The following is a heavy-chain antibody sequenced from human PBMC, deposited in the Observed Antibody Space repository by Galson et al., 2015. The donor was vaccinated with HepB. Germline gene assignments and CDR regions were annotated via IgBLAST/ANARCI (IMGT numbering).Heavy chain of an antibody. J-gene: IGHJ4*02. CDR2: ISDSGGST. D-gene: IGHD5-18*01. CDR3: AKDRRAWIQQWSFDY. Sequence: SLRLSCAASGFTFSNYAMSWVRQAPGKGLEWVSVISDSGGSTYYADSVKGRFTISRDNSKNTMYLQMNSLRAEDTAVYYCAKDRRAWIQQWSFDYWGQGTLVTVSS. V-gene: IGHV3-23*01. CDR1: GFTFSNYA.